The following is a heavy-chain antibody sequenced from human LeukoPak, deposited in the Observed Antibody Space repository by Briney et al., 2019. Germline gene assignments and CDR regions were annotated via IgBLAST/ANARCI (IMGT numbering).Heavy chain of an antibody. CDR3: ASNYDSSGYYSLRLAFDI. D-gene: IGHD3-22*01. Sequence: ASVKVSCKASGGTFSSYAISWVRQAPGQGLEWMGGIIPIFGTANYAQKFQGRVTITADESTSTAYMELSSLRSEDMAVYYCASNYDSSGYYSLRLAFDIWGQGTMVTVSS. V-gene: IGHV1-69*13. CDR1: GGTFSSYA. J-gene: IGHJ3*02. CDR2: IIPIFGTA.